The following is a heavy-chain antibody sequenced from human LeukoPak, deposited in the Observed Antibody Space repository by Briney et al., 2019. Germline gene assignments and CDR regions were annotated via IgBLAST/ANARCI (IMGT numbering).Heavy chain of an antibody. CDR3: ARRAYSGSPERTDY. CDR2: IYYSGST. V-gene: IGHV4-59*12. CDR1: GGSISSYY. D-gene: IGHD1-26*01. Sequence: SETLSLTCTVSGGSISSYYWSWIRQPPGKGLEWIGYIYYSGSTNYNPSLKSRVTISVDTSKNQFSLKLSSVTAADTAVYYCARRAYSGSPERTDYWGQGTLVTVSS. J-gene: IGHJ4*02.